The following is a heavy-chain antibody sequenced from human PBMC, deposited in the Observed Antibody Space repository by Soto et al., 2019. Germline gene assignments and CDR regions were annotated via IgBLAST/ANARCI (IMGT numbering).Heavy chain of an antibody. CDR2: IHPYYANT. Sequence: QVQLVQSGAEEKKPGASVKISCTASGYTFASYTIHWVRQAPGQRLEWMGWIHPYYANTRSSQNFQGRVTITTDTSANSAYMEMSSLISEDTALYYCARVGTGYCCGSTCYGAFDVWGQGTMVTVSS. J-gene: IGHJ3*01. CDR3: ARVGTGYCCGSTCYGAFDV. CDR1: GYTFASYT. V-gene: IGHV1-3*05. D-gene: IGHD2-15*01.